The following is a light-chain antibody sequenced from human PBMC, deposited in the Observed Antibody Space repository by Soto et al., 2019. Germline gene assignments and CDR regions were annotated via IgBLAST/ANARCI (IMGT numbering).Light chain of an antibody. CDR2: GAS. CDR1: QSVSSNY. Sequence: EIVLTQSPGTLSLSPGERATLSCRASQSVSSNYLAWYQQKPGQAPRLLIYGASSRATGIPARFSGSGAGTDFTLTISRLQAEDVAVDYCHQNGRSSRDTFGPGTKLDIK. J-gene: IGKJ2*01. CDR3: HQNGRSSRDT. V-gene: IGKV3-20*01.